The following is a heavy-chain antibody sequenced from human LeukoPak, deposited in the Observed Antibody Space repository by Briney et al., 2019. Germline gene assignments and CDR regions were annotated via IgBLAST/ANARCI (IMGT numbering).Heavy chain of an antibody. CDR3: ARGWSGSYYDFDY. V-gene: IGHV3-21*01. CDR1: GFTFSTYS. J-gene: IGHJ4*02. CDR2: MDSSSRYI. Sequence: GGSLRLSCAASGFTFSTYSMNWVRQAPGEGLEWVSSMDSSSRYIYYADSVKGRFTISRDNAKNSLYLQMNSLRAEDTAVYYCARGWSGSYYDFDYWGQGTLVTVSS. D-gene: IGHD1-26*01.